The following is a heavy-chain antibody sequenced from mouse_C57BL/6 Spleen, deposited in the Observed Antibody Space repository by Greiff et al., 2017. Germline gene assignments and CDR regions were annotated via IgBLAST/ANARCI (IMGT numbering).Heavy chain of an antibody. D-gene: IGHD1-1*01. CDR3: AKPRRSYGNSPWFAC. CDR2: IWRGGST. CDR1: GFSLTSYG. Sequence: QVQLQQSGPGLVQPSQSLSITCTVSGFSLTSYGVHWVRQSPGKGLEWLGVIWRGGSTDKNAAFMSRLSITKDNSKSQVFFKMNSLRADDTAIYDCAKPRRSYGNSPWFACWGHGTLVTVSA. V-gene: IGHV2-5*01. J-gene: IGHJ3*01.